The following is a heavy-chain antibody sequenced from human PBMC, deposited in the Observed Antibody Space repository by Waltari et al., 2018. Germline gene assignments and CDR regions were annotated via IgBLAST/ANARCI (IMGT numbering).Heavy chain of an antibody. J-gene: IGHJ5*02. CDR2: ISSSSSYI. D-gene: IGHD3-22*01. CDR1: GFTFSSYS. CDR3: ATFDYYDSSGAINWFDP. V-gene: IGHV3-21*01. Sequence: VQLVQSGAEVKKPGSSVKVSCKASGFTFSSYSMNWVRQAPGKGLEWVSSISSSSSYIYYADSVKGRFTISRDNAKNSLYLQMNSLRAEDTAVYYCATFDYYDSSGAINWFDPWGQGTLVTVSS.